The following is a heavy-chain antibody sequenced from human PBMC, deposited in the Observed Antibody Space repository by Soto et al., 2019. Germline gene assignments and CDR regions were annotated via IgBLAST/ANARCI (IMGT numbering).Heavy chain of an antibody. D-gene: IGHD3-10*01. J-gene: IGHJ4*02. CDR1: GFTFSSYG. CDR3: ATWFGAFDS. Sequence: QVQLVESGGGVVQPGRSLRLSCAASGFTFSSYGMHWVRQAPGKGLEWGAVISYDGSNKYYADSVKGRFTISRDKSKNTLYLHMNSRRAEDSAAYYCATWFGAFDSWGQGPRVTVSS. CDR2: ISYDGSNK. V-gene: IGHV3-30*03.